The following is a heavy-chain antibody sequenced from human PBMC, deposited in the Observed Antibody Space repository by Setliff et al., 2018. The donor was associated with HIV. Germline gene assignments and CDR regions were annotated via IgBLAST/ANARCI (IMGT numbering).Heavy chain of an antibody. J-gene: IGHJ4*02. CDR2: IYYSGST. D-gene: IGHD1-26*01. V-gene: IGHV4-39*01. Sequence: SETLSLTCTVSGGSVSSSDYYWGWIRRPPGKGLEWIGSIYYSGSTYFTPSLKSRVTLSVDTSRNHFSLKLSSVTAADTAVYYCARHGLAGATVDYWGQGTLVTAPQ. CDR1: GGSVSSSDYY. CDR3: ARHGLAGATVDY.